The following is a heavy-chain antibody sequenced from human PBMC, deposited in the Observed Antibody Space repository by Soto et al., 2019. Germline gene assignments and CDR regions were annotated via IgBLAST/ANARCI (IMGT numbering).Heavy chain of an antibody. V-gene: IGHV3-30*18. CDR3: AKDRSSSWTFDY. CDR2: VSYDGSHK. D-gene: IGHD6-13*01. J-gene: IGHJ4*02. Sequence: QVQLVESGGGVVQPGGSLRLSCAASGFTFCSSGMHWVRQAPGKGLEWVAVVSYDGSHKYYADSVKGRFTVSRDDSENTLYLQMSSLRADDTAVYYCAKDRSSSWTFDYWGQGTLVTVSS. CDR1: GFTFCSSG.